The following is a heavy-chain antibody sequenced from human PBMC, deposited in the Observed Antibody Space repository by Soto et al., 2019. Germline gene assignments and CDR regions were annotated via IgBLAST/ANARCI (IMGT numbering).Heavy chain of an antibody. CDR3: AKDDSLEWFFPLDA. J-gene: IGHJ5*02. D-gene: IGHD3-3*01. CDR2: IIPILGIA. Sequence: GASVKVSCKASGGTFSSYTISWVRQAPGQGLEWMGRIIPILGIANYAQKFQGRVTITADKSTSTAYMELSSLRVEDSAVYFCAKDDSLEWFFPLDAWGQGTLVTVSS. V-gene: IGHV1-69*04. CDR1: GGTFSSYT.